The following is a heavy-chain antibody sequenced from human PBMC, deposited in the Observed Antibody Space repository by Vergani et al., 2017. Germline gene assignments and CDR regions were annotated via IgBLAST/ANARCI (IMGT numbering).Heavy chain of an antibody. CDR2: IYTSGST. J-gene: IGHJ4*02. V-gene: IGHV4-61*02. D-gene: IGHD3-10*01. Sequence: QVQLQESGPGLVKPSQTLSLTCTVSGGSISSGSYYWSWIRQPAGKGLEWSGRIYTSGSTNYNPSLKSRVTISVDTSKNQFSLKLSSVTAADTAVYYCASDRGDGYWGQGTLVTVSS. CDR1: GGSISSGSYY. CDR3: ASDRGDGY.